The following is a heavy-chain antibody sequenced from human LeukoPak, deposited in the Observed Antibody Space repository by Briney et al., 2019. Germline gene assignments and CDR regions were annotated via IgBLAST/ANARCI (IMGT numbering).Heavy chain of an antibody. CDR1: GYSFSTYW. CDR3: ARRDYYDSSGYFFDY. D-gene: IGHD3-22*01. Sequence: GESLKISCKGSGYSFSTYWIGWVRQMPGKGLELMGIIYPGDSDTTYSPSFQGQVTISVDKSISTAYLQWSTLKASDTAMYYCARRDYYDSSGYFFDYWGQGTLVTVSS. V-gene: IGHV5-51*01. CDR2: IYPGDSDT. J-gene: IGHJ4*02.